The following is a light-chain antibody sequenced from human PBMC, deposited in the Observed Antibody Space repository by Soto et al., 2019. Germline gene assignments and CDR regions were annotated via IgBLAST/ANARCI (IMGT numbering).Light chain of an antibody. V-gene: IGKV1-27*01. Sequence: DLQMTQSPSSLSASVGDRVTITCRARQGISNYLAWYQQKPGKVPKLLIYAASTLQSGVPSRFSGSGSGTDFTLTISSLQPEDVATYYCQKYNSAPRTFGQGTKVEIK. CDR2: AAS. CDR1: QGISNY. CDR3: QKYNSAPRT. J-gene: IGKJ1*01.